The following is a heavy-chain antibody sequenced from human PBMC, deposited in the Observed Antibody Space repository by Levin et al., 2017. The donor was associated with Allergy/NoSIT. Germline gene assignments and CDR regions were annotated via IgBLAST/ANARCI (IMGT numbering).Heavy chain of an antibody. D-gene: IGHD6-19*01. CDR1: GFTFSSYW. Sequence: GGSLRLSCAASGFTFSSYWMSWVRQAPGKGLEWVANIKQDGSEKYYVDSVKGRFTISRDNAKNSLYLQMNSLRAEDTAVYYCARDLKPAGYESYSSFLSNWGQGTLVTVSS. J-gene: IGHJ4*02. CDR2: IKQDGSEK. V-gene: IGHV3-7*01. CDR3: ARDLKPAGYESYSSFLSN.